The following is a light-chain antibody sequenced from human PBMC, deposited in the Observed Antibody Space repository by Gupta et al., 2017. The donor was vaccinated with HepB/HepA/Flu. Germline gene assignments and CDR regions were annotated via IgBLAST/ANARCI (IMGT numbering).Light chain of an antibody. CDR2: YND. CDR3: AAWDTSLNVVG. J-gene: IGLJ2*01. CDR1: SSNVGRNN. Sequence: QSVLTQSTSVSGTPGQRVTISCSGSSSNVGRNNVNWYQQLPGTAPKRLIYYNDERPSGVPDRISGSKSGTSASLAISGLQSEDEADYYCAAWDTSLNVVGFGGGTKLTVL. V-gene: IGLV1-44*01.